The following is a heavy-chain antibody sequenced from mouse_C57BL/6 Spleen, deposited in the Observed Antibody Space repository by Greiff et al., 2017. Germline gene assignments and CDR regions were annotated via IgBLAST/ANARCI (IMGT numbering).Heavy chain of an antibody. CDR1: GYTFTSYT. V-gene: IGHV1-4*01. D-gene: IGHD2-12*01. CDR2: INPSSGYT. J-gene: IGHJ2*01. Sequence: QVHVKQSGAELARPGASVKMSCKASGYTFTSYTMHWVKQRPGQGLEWIGYINPSSGYTKYNQKFKDKATLTADKSSSTAYMQLSSLTSEDSAVYYCARLRQGAYDYWGQGTTLTVSS. CDR3: ARLRQGAYDY.